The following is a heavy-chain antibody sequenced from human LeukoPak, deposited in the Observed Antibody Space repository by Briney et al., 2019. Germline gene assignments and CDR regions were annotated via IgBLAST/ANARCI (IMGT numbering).Heavy chain of an antibody. CDR3: ATISDLLYYFGS. Sequence: GRSLTLACEVSAFTFSSIVMHWVRQAPGKVLEWVAVISYDGSNKYYADSVKGRFTISRDNSKNTLYLQMNSLRGEDTAMYYCATISDLLYYFGSWGQGTLVTVSS. J-gene: IGHJ4*02. V-gene: IGHV3-30*03. CDR2: ISYDGSNK. CDR1: AFTFSSIV.